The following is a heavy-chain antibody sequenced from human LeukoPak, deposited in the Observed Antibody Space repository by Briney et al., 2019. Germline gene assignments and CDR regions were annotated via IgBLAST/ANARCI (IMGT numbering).Heavy chain of an antibody. J-gene: IGHJ4*02. D-gene: IGHD2-2*01. CDR1: GGSFSDYY. Sequence: SETLSLTCAVYGGSFSDYYWSWIRQPPGKGLEWIGELNHSGSPNYNPSLKSRVTISVDTSKNQFSLKLSSVTAADTAVYYCASAPVEVVVPAAMPYGVYWGQGTLVTVSS. CDR2: LNHSGSP. V-gene: IGHV4-34*01. CDR3: ASAPVEVVVPAAMPYGVY.